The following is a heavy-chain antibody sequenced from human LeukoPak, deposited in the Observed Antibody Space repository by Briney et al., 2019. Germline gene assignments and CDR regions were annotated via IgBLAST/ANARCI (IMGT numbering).Heavy chain of an antibody. D-gene: IGHD4-23*01. CDR1: GYTFTRYG. CDR3: ARDAQWELRAFDV. Sequence: GASVKVSCKASGYTFTRYGISWVRQAPGQGLEWMGGIIPIFGTANYAQKFQGRVTITADKSTSTAYMELSSLRSEDTAVYYCARDAQWELRAFDVWGRGTMVIVSS. J-gene: IGHJ3*01. V-gene: IGHV1-69*06. CDR2: IIPIFGTA.